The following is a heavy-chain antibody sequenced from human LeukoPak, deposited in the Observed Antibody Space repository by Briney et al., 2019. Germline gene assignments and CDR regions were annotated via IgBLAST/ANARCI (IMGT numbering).Heavy chain of an antibody. J-gene: IGHJ4*02. CDR2: IYHNGST. Sequence: SETLSLTCTVSGYSISSGYYWGWIRQPPGKGLEWIGSIYHNGSTYYNPSLKSRVTISVDTSNNQFSLKLSSVTAADTAVYYCARHRYCSSTSCYHPRSRQVGFDYWGQGTLVTVSS. V-gene: IGHV4-38-2*02. D-gene: IGHD2-2*01. CDR3: ARHRYCSSTSCYHPRSRQVGFDY. CDR1: GYSISSGYY.